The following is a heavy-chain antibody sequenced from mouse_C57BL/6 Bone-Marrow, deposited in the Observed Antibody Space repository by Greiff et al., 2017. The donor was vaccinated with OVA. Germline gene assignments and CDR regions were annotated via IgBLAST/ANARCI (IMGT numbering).Heavy chain of an antibody. CDR3: ARWSVYYDGGTWFAY. V-gene: IGHV1-7*01. D-gene: IGHD2-4*01. CDR2: INPSSGYT. J-gene: IGHJ3*01. CDR1: GYTFTSYW. Sequence: QVHVKQSGAELAKPGASVKLSCKASGYTFTSYWMHWVKQRPGQGLEWIGYINPSSGYTKYNQKFKDKATLTADKSSSTAYMQLSRLTYEDSAVYYCARWSVYYDGGTWFAYWGQGTLVTVSA.